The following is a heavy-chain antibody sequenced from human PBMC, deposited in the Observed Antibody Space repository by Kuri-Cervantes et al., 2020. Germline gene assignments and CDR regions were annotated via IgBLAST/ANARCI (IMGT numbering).Heavy chain of an antibody. CDR1: GGSISSSSYY. D-gene: IGHD6-19*01. J-gene: IGHJ3*02. CDR2: IYTSGST. V-gene: IGHV4-61*02. CDR3: ASSAEQWLVHRDAFDI. Sequence: SETLSLTCTVSGGSISSSSYYWSWIRQPAGKGLEWIGRIYTSGSTNYNPSLKSRVTISVDTSKNQFSLKLSSVTAADTAVYYCASSAEQWLVHRDAFDIWGQGTMVTVSS.